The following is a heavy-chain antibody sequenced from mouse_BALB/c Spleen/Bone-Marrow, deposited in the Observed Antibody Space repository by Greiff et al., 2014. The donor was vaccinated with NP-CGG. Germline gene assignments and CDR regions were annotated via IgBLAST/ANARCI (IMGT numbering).Heavy chain of an antibody. CDR3: ARDYGNYQRFAY. Sequence: QVQLQQPGAELVKPGASVKLSCKASGYTFTSYWMHWVKQRPGQGLEWIGEINPSNGRTNSNEKFKIKATLTVDKSSSTAYIQLSSLTSEDSAVYYCARDYGNYQRFAYWGQGTLVTVSA. CDR2: INPSNGRT. D-gene: IGHD2-1*01. J-gene: IGHJ3*01. CDR1: GYTFTSYW. V-gene: IGHV1S81*02.